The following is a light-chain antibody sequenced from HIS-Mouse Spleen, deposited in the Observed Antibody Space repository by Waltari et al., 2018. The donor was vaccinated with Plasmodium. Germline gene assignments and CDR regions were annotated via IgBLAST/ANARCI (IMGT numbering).Light chain of an antibody. J-gene: IGLJ3*02. CDR2: KDS. CDR1: ALPKQY. Sequence: SYELTQPPSVSVSPGQTARITCSGDALPKQYAYWYQQKPGTAPVLVIYKDSERPSGIPERCSGSSSGTTVTLTISGVQAEDEADYYCQSADSSGTPNWVFGGGTKLTVL. CDR3: QSADSSGTPNWV. V-gene: IGLV3-25*03.